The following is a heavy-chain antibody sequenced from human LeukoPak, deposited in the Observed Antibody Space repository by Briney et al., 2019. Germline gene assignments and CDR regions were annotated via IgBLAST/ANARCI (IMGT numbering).Heavy chain of an antibody. CDR1: GYTFTSYD. CDR3: ARGWFGELLWVNYYYYMDV. D-gene: IGHD3-10*01. J-gene: IGHJ6*03. V-gene: IGHV1-8*01. CDR2: MNPNSGNT. Sequence: ASVKVSCKASGYTFTSYDINWVRQATGQGLEWMGWMNPNSGNTGYAQKFQGRVTMTRNTSISTAYMELSSLRSEDTAVYYCARGWFGELLWVNYYYYMDVWGKGTTVTISS.